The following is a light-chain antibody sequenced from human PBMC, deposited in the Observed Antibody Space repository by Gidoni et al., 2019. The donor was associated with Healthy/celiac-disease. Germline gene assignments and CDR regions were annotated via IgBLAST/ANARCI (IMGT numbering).Light chain of an antibody. CDR3: QQYNSIPG. CDR1: QSISSW. V-gene: IGKV1-5*03. Sequence: DIQMTQSPSTLSASVGDRVTITCRASQSISSWLAWYQQKPGKAPKLLLYKASSLESGVPSRFSGSGSGTEFTLTISSLQPDDFATYYCQQYNSIPGFGQGTKVEIK. J-gene: IGKJ1*01. CDR2: KAS.